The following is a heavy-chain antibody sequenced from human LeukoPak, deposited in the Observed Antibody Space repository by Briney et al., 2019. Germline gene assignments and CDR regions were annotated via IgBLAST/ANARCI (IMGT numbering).Heavy chain of an antibody. CDR1: GGSISSGTYY. Sequence: SETLSLTCTVSGGSISSGTYYWSWIRQPAGKGLEWIGRIYTSESTNYNPSLKSRVTMSIDTSKNQFSLRLSSVTAADTAVYYCARALGYDNSGPDYWGQGTLVTVSS. CDR3: ARALGYDNSGPDY. D-gene: IGHD3-22*01. V-gene: IGHV4-61*02. J-gene: IGHJ4*02. CDR2: IYTSEST.